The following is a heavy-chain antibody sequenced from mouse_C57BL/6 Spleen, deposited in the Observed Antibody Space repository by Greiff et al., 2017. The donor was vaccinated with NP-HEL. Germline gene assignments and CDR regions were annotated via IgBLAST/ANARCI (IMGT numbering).Heavy chain of an antibody. CDR1: GYTFTSYW. CDR3: SRPYYDYYGGNYAMDY. J-gene: IGHJ4*01. CDR2: INPRNGGT. D-gene: IGHD2-4*01. Sequence: QVQLQQPGTELVKPGASVKLSCKASGYTFTSYWMHWVKQRPGQGLEWIGNINPRNGGTNYNEKFKSKATLTVDKSSSTAYMELSSLTSEDSAVSYCSRPYYDYYGGNYAMDYWGQGTSVTVSS. V-gene: IGHV1-53*01.